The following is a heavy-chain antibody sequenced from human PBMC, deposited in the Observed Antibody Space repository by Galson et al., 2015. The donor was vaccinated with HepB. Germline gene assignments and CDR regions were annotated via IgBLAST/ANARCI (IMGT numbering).Heavy chain of an antibody. CDR2: ISSSSIYI. Sequence: SLRVSCADSGFSFRSYSMNWVRQAPGKGLEWGSAISSSSIYINKAESVKGRFTTSRDKAKKTQYLQMNSLRAEDTAVFYCARVNYDIPPHFSFDFCGQGTLVSVSS. CDR1: GFSFRSYS. D-gene: IGHD3-22*01. J-gene: IGHJ4*02. V-gene: IGHV3-21*01. CDR3: ARVNYDIPPHFSFDF.